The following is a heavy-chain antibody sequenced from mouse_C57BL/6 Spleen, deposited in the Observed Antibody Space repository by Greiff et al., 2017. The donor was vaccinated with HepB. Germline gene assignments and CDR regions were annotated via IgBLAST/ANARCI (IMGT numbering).Heavy chain of an antibody. Sequence: QVQLQQPGAELVKPGASVKMSCKASGYTFTSYWITWVKQRPGQGLEWIGDIYPGSGSTNYNEKFKSKATLTVDTSYSTAYMQLSSLTSEDSAVYYCARFITTVVDYFDYWGQGTTLTVSS. CDR2: IYPGSGST. CDR3: ARFITTVVDYFDY. CDR1: GYTFTSYW. V-gene: IGHV1-55*01. J-gene: IGHJ2*01. D-gene: IGHD1-1*01.